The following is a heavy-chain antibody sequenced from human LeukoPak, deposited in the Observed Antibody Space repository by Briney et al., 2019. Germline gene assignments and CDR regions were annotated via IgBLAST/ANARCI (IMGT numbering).Heavy chain of an antibody. D-gene: IGHD3-22*01. CDR2: INPSGGST. Sequence: ASVKVSCKASGYTFTSYDINWVRQATGQGLEWMGIINPSGGSTSYAQKFQGRVTMTRDTSTSTVYMELSSLRSEDTAVYYCARDRKYYYDSSAWSWGQGTLVTVSS. CDR3: ARDRKYYYDSSAWS. CDR1: GYTFTSYD. J-gene: IGHJ5*02. V-gene: IGHV1-46*01.